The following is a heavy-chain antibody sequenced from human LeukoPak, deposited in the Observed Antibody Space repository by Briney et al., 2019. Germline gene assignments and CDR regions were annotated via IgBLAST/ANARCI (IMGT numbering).Heavy chain of an antibody. J-gene: IGHJ6*03. V-gene: IGHV4-59*12. Sequence: PSETLSLTCTVSGGSISSYYWSWIRQPPGKGLEWIGYIYYSGSTNYNPSLKSRVTISVDTSKNQFSLKLSSVTAADTAVYYCARDPGAAADYYYYYYMDVWGKGTTVTVSS. CDR2: IYYSGST. CDR1: GGSISSYY. D-gene: IGHD6-13*01. CDR3: ARDPGAAADYYYYYYMDV.